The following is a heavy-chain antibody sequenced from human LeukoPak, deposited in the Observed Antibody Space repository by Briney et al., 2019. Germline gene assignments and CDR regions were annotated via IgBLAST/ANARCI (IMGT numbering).Heavy chain of an antibody. CDR3: ARNDDSGGHPGYFDY. V-gene: IGHV4-59*06. CDR1: GGSISSYY. J-gene: IGHJ4*02. CDR2: IHNSGST. D-gene: IGHD2-15*01. Sequence: PSETLSLTCTVSGGSISSYYWSWIRQHPGKGLEWIGYIHNSGSTYYNPSLKSRVTISVDTSNNKFSLNLSSVTAADTAVYYCARNDDSGGHPGYFDYWGQGTLVTVSS.